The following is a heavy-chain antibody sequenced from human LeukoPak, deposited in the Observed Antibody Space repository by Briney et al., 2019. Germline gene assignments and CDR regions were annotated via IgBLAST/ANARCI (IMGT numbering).Heavy chain of an antibody. J-gene: IGHJ4*02. CDR1: GFTFSTYG. D-gene: IGHD3-9*01. V-gene: IGHV3-33*06. CDR3: AKGLTRRYLDY. Sequence: GGSLRLSCVASGFTFSTYGMHWVRQAPGKGLEWVAVIWYDGSNKYYRDSIKGRFTISRDNSKNTLYLQMNSLRAEDTAVYYCAKGLTRRYLDYWGQGTLVTVSS. CDR2: IWYDGSNK.